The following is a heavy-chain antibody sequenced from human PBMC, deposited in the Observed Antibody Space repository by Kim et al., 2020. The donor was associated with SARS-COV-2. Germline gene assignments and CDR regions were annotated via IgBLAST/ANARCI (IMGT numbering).Heavy chain of an antibody. J-gene: IGHJ4*02. CDR3: ARATGLYDSSGYSLD. Sequence: SLKSRVTISVDTSKNQFYLKLSSVTAADTAVYYCARATGLYDSSGYSLDWGQGTLVTVSS. V-gene: IGHV4-59*01. D-gene: IGHD3-22*01.